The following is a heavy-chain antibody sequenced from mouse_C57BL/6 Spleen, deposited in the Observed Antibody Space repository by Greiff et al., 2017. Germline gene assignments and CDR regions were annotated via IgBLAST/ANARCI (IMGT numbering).Heavy chain of an antibody. CDR3: ARENWEGCDY. Sequence: EVQLQQSGPGLVKPSQSLSLTCSVTGYSFTSGYYWNWIRQFPGNKLEWLGYISYDCSNNYNPSLKNRSSITRDTAKNQFFLKLNSVTTEDTATYYGARENWEGCDYWGQGTTLTVAS. CDR1: GYSFTSGYY. V-gene: IGHV3-6*01. D-gene: IGHD4-1*01. J-gene: IGHJ2*01. CDR2: ISYDCSN.